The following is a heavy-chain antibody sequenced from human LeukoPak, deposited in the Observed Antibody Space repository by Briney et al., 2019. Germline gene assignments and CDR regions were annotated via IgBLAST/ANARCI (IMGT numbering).Heavy chain of an antibody. D-gene: IGHD3-10*01. Sequence: ASVKVSCKASGYNFNSYAMHWVRQAPGQRLEWMGWINAGNGNTRYSQKFQGRVTFTGDTSASTAYMELSSLRSEDTAVYYCAGGPDYYDSGSYLPSWGQGTLVTVSS. J-gene: IGHJ5*02. CDR1: GYNFNSYA. CDR2: INAGNGNT. V-gene: IGHV1-3*01. CDR3: AGGPDYYDSGSYLPS.